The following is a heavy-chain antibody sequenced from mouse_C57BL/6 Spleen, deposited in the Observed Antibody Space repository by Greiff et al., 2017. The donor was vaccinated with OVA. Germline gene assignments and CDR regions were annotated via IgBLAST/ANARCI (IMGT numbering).Heavy chain of an antibody. D-gene: IGHD1-1*01. CDR1: GYSFTGYY. CDR2: INPSTGGT. V-gene: IGHV1-42*01. CDR3: ARPGYYDSGMDD. J-gene: IGHJ4*01. Sequence: VQLQQSGPELVKPGASVKISCKASGYSFTGYYMNWVKQSPEKSLEWIGEINPSTGGTTYNQKFKAMATLTVDKSSRTAYMQLKSRTTEDSAVYYCARPGYYDSGMDDWGQGTTVTVSS.